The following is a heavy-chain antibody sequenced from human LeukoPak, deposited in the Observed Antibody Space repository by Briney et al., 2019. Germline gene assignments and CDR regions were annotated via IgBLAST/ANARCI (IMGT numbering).Heavy chain of an antibody. J-gene: IGHJ4*02. CDR2: IYYTGST. CDR1: GDSITRSY. Sequence: ETLSLTCSVSGDSITRSYWSWIRQPPGKRLEWTGHIYYTGSTNYNPSLKSRVTISVDTSKNQFSLKLNSVTAADTAIYYCARDPGRYSYAYYFDNWGRGTLVTVSS. D-gene: IGHD5-18*01. CDR3: ARDPGRYSYAYYFDN. V-gene: IGHV4-59*01.